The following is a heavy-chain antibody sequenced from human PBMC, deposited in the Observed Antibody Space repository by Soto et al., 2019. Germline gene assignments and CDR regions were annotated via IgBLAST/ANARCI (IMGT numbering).Heavy chain of an antibody. Sequence: QVQLVQSGAEVKKPGASVKVSCKVSGYTFTGYYMHWMRQAPGQGPEWMGWINPRNGDTDYAQKFQGTVTITRDTSIGTISRDRSRLTSDAKAIYFGVRGAGVDVVTPTRIVFDYWGQGTLLTVSS. CDR3: VRGAGVDVVTPTRIVFDY. V-gene: IGHV1-2*02. J-gene: IGHJ4*02. D-gene: IGHD2-21*02. CDR2: INPRNGDT. CDR1: GYTFTGYY.